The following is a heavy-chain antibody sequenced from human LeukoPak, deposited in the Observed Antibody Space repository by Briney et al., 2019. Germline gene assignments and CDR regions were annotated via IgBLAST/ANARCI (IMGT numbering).Heavy chain of an antibody. CDR1: GGSISAYY. CDR2: VYYNGPT. Sequence: SETLSLTCTVSGGSISAYYWSWIRRPPGKGPDWIASVYYNGPTNYNPSLKSRVTVSVDAPKNQFSLKLSSVTAADTAVYYCARDVSTWMYGAFDIWGQGTMVTVSS. CDR3: ARDVSTWMYGAFDI. V-gene: IGHV4-59*01. J-gene: IGHJ3*02. D-gene: IGHD5/OR15-5a*01.